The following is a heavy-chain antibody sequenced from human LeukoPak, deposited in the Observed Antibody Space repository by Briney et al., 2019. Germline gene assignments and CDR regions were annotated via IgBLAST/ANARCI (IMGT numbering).Heavy chain of an antibody. CDR2: IFYSRST. CDR3: ARVMDHGYSDY. V-gene: IGHV4-59*02. CDR1: GGSVSGYF. Sequence: SETLSLTCTVSGGSVSGYFWSWMRQPPGGGLEFIGYIFYSRSTKYNPSLKSRVTISVDTSQNHFSLKLSSVTAADTAVYYCARVMDHGYSDYWGQGTLVTVSS. D-gene: IGHD3-22*01. J-gene: IGHJ4*02.